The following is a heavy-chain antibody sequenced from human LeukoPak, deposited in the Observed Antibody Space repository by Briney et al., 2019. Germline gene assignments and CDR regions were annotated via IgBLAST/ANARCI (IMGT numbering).Heavy chain of an antibody. Sequence: GGSLRLSCAASGITISSYEMNWVRQAPGKGLEWVSYIDDGGNTIHYADSVKGRFTISRDNAKNSLYLQMNSLRAEDTAVYYCARVDPDSSSTLEVFDYWGQGTLVTVSS. J-gene: IGHJ4*02. V-gene: IGHV3-48*03. CDR2: IDDGGNTI. D-gene: IGHD6-6*01. CDR1: GITISSYE. CDR3: ARVDPDSSSTLEVFDY.